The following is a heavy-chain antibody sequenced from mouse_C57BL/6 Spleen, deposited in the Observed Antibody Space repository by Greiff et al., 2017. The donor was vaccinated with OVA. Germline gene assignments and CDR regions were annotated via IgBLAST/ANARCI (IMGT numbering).Heavy chain of an antibody. Sequence: QVQLQQPGAELVKPGASVKMSCKASGYTFTSYWLTWVKQRPGQGLEWIGDIYPGSGSTNYNEKFKSKATLTVDTSSSTAYMQLSSLTSEDSAVYYCARRDGYYVGFAYWGQGTLVTVSA. CDR2: IYPGSGST. CDR1: GYTFTSYW. J-gene: IGHJ3*01. D-gene: IGHD2-3*01. V-gene: IGHV1-55*01. CDR3: ARRDGYYVGFAY.